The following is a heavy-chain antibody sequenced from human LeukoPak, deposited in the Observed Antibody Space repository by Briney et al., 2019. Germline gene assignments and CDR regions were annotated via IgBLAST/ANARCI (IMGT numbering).Heavy chain of an antibody. CDR1: GGSISSYY. D-gene: IGHD1-26*01. CDR2: IYYSGGT. CDR3: ARADSGSYYVSLAFDI. V-gene: IGHV4-59*01. Sequence: PSETLSLTCTVSGGSISSYYWSWIRQPPGKGLEWIGYIYYSGGTNYNPSLKSRVTISVDTSKNQFSLKLSSVTAADTAVYYCARADSGSYYVSLAFDIWGQGTMVTVSS. J-gene: IGHJ3*02.